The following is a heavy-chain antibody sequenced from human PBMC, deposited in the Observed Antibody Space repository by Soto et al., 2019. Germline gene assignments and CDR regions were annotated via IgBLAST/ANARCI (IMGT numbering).Heavy chain of an antibody. CDR2: IIPIFGTA. J-gene: IGHJ4*02. CDR3: ARAGDKYSSSLYYFDY. Sequence: SVKVSCKASGGTFSSYAISWVRQAPGQGLEWMGGIIPIFGTANYAQKFQGRVTITADESTSTAYMELSSLRSEDTAVYYCARAGDKYSSSLYYFDYWGQGTLVTVSS. CDR1: GGTFSSYA. D-gene: IGHD6-6*01. V-gene: IGHV1-69*13.